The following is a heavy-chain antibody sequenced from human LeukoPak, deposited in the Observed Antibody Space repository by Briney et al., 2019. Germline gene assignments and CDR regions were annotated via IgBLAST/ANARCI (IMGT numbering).Heavy chain of an antibody. D-gene: IGHD1-26*01. CDR3: AKDDLGATTDLSYFDY. Sequence: TGGSLRLSCAASGFTFSSYAMSWVRQAPGKGLEWVSAISGSGGSTYYADSVKGRFTISRDNSKNTLYLQMNSLRAEDTAVYYCAKDDLGATTDLSYFDYWGQGTLVTVSS. V-gene: IGHV3-23*01. J-gene: IGHJ4*02. CDR2: ISGSGGST. CDR1: GFTFSSYA.